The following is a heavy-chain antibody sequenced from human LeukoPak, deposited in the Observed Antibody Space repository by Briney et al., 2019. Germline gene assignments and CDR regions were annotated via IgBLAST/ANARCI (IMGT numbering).Heavy chain of an antibody. Sequence: RSSVKVSCKASGYTFTSYYMHWVRQAPGQGLEWMGIINPSGGSTSYAQKFQGRVTMTRDMSTSTVYMELSSLRSDDTAVYYCARVGHRDEDHFDYWGQGTLVTVSS. CDR1: GYTFTSYY. J-gene: IGHJ4*02. CDR2: INPSGGST. CDR3: ARVGHRDEDHFDY. V-gene: IGHV1-46*01. D-gene: IGHD5-24*01.